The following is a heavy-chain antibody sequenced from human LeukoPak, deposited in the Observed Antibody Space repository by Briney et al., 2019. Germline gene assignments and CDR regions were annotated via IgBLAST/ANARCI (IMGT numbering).Heavy chain of an antibody. V-gene: IGHV1-2*02. D-gene: IGHD5-12*01. CDR1: GYTFVGYY. CDR3: AREYSASEH. Sequence: ASVKVSCKASGYTFVGYYLHWVRQAPGQGLEWMAWIDPYTGNTHYAQKFQCRITVTRDTSISTTYMELSWLTSDDTALYYCAREYSASEHWGQGTLVTVSS. J-gene: IGHJ1*01. CDR2: IDPYTGNT.